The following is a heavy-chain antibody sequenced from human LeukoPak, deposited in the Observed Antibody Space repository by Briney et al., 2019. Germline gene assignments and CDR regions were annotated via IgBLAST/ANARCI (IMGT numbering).Heavy chain of an antibody. Sequence: QPGGSLRLSCAASGFTFSSYEMNWVRQAPGKGLEWVSKISSSGTTIYYADSVKGRFTISRDNAKNSLYLQMNSLRAEDTAVYYCVRGGRNYLYWGQGTLVTVSS. V-gene: IGHV3-48*03. CDR1: GFTFSSYE. CDR3: VRGGRNYLY. J-gene: IGHJ4*02. CDR2: ISSSGTTI. D-gene: IGHD1-7*01.